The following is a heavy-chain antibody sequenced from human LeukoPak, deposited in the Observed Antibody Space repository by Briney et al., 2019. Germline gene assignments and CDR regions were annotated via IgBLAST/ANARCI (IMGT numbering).Heavy chain of an antibody. CDR2: ISWNSGSI. J-gene: IGHJ3*02. CDR1: GFTFDDYA. Sequence: GRSLRLSCAASGFTFDDYAMHWVRQAPGKGLEWVSGISWNSGSIGYADSVKGRFTISRDNAKNSLYLQMNSLRAEDTALYYCAKDLVASPDCGGDCYPSYAFDIWGQGTMVTVSS. V-gene: IGHV3-9*01. D-gene: IGHD2-21*02. CDR3: AKDLVASPDCGGDCYPSYAFDI.